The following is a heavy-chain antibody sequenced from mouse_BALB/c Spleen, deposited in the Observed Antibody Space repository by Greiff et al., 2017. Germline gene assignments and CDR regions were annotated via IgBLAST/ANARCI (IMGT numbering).Heavy chain of an antibody. CDR3: ARDVYGSSYVGFDY. CDR2: INSNGGST. D-gene: IGHD1-1*01. Sequence: EVMLVESGGGLVQPGGSLKLSCAASGFTFSSYGMSWVRQTPDKRLELVATINSNGGSTYYPDSVKGRFTISRDNAKNTLYLQMSSLKSEDTAMYYCARDVYGSSYVGFDYWGQGTTLTVSS. V-gene: IGHV5-6-3*01. J-gene: IGHJ2*01. CDR1: GFTFSSYG.